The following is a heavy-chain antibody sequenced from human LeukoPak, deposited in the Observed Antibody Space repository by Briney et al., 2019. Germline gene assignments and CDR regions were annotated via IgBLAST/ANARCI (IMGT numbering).Heavy chain of an antibody. CDR1: GFTFSSYD. CDR3: ARARIRSSWYGLPSGESDAFDI. D-gene: IGHD6-13*01. V-gene: IGHV3-13*05. Sequence: GGSLRLSCAASGFTFSSYDMHRVRQATGKGLEWVSAIGTAGDPYYPGSVKGRFSISRENAKNSLYLQMNSLRAGDTAVYYCARARIRSSWYGLPSGESDAFDIWGQGTMVTVSS. CDR2: IGTAGDP. J-gene: IGHJ3*02.